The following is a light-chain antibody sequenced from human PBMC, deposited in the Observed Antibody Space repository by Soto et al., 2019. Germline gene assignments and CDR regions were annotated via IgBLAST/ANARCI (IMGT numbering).Light chain of an antibody. Sequence: QSALTQPPSASVSPGQSVTISCTGTSSDVGGYNYVSWYQQFPGKAPKLMIYDVSERPSGVPDRFSGSKSGNTASLTVSGLQAEDEADYYCSSYAGSINFYVFGTGTKVTVL. V-gene: IGLV2-8*01. J-gene: IGLJ1*01. CDR3: SSYAGSINFYV. CDR1: SSDVGGYNY. CDR2: DVS.